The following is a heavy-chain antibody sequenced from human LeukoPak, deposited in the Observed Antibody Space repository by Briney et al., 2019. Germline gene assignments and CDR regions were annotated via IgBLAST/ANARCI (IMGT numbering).Heavy chain of an antibody. Sequence: PGGSLRLSCAASGFTFSTYAMSWVRQAPGKGLEWVSVISGSGGKTYYAASVKGGFTISRDNSKNTLYLQMNSLRAEDTAVYHCAKGVKWELPIDYWGQGTLVTVSS. D-gene: IGHD1-26*01. V-gene: IGHV3-23*01. CDR3: AKGVKWELPIDY. CDR1: GFTFSTYA. J-gene: IGHJ4*02. CDR2: ISGSGGKT.